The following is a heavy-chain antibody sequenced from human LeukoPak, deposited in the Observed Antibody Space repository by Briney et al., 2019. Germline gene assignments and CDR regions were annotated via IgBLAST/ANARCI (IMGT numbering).Heavy chain of an antibody. Sequence: SETLSLTCTVSGGFINSYYWSWIRQPAGKGLEWIGRVCTSGITNYNPSLKSRITMSVDTSKNQFSLKLTSVTAADTAVYYCARHNGFDRGYYYYMDVWGKGTTVTVSS. CDR2: VCTSGIT. V-gene: IGHV4-4*07. D-gene: IGHD3-9*01. J-gene: IGHJ6*03. CDR1: GGFINSYY. CDR3: ARHNGFDRGYYYYMDV.